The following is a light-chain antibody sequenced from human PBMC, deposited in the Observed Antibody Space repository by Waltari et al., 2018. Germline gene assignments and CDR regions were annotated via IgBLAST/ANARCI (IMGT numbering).Light chain of an antibody. CDR3: QQYNSYTWT. CDR2: KAS. CDR1: QNINSW. Sequence: DIQMTQSPSTLSASVGDRVTITCRASQNINSWLAWYQQKPGKAPKLLIYKASNLESGVPSRFSGSGSGTEFTLTISILQPDDFATYHCQQYNSYTWTFGQGTKVEIK. V-gene: IGKV1-5*03. J-gene: IGKJ1*01.